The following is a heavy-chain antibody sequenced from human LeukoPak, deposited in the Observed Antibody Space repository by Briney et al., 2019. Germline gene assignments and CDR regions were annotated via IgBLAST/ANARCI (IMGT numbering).Heavy chain of an antibody. J-gene: IGHJ4*02. D-gene: IGHD4-17*01. CDR1: GFTFRTYW. Sequence: GGSLRLSCAASGFTFRTYWMSWVRQAPGKGLEWVANIKQDGSEKDYVDSVKGRFTISRDNAKNSLFLQMNSLRAEDTAVYFCARIPHPDYADAQWGQGTLVIVSS. CDR2: IKQDGSEK. CDR3: ARIPHPDYADAQ. V-gene: IGHV3-7*01.